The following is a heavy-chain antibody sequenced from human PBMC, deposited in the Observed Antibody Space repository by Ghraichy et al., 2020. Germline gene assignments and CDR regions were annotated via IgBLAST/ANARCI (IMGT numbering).Heavy chain of an antibody. D-gene: IGHD1-20*01. CDR2: IYYSGST. J-gene: IGHJ4*02. V-gene: IGHV4-59*01. Sequence: SETLSLTCTVSGGSISSYYWSWIRQPPGKGLEWIGYIYYSGSTNYNPSLKSRVTISVDTSKNQFSLKLSSVTAADTAVYYCARGDNWNEASTFDYWGQGTLVTVSS. CDR1: GGSISSYY. CDR3: ARGDNWNEASTFDY.